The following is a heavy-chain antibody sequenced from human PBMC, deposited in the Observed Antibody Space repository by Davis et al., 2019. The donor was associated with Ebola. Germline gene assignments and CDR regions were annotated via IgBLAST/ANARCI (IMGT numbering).Heavy chain of an antibody. Sequence: PSETLSLTCAVYGGSFSGYYWSWIRQPPGKGLEWIGEINHSGSTNYNPSLKSRVTISVDTSKNQFSLKLSSVTAADTAVYYCARERYYGSGSYVWFDPWGQGTTVTVSS. V-gene: IGHV4-34*01. CDR1: GGSFSGYY. CDR3: ARERYYGSGSYVWFDP. CDR2: INHSGST. J-gene: IGHJ5*01. D-gene: IGHD3-10*01.